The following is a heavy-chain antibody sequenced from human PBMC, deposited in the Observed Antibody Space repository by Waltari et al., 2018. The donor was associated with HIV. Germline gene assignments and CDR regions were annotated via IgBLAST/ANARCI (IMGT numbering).Heavy chain of an antibody. D-gene: IGHD3-9*01. CDR1: GYTFTRSG. V-gene: IGHV1-18*01. CDR2: ISAYNGNR. CDR3: ARYPEAFDWLLGPYYFDS. J-gene: IGHJ4*02. Sequence: QVQLVQSGAEVKKPGASVKVSCKASGYTFTRSGKHWVRQAPGQGLEWMGWISAYNGNRNYAQKFQGRVTMTTDTSTITAYMELRSLRSDDTAVYYCARYPEAFDWLLGPYYFDSWGQGTLVTVSS.